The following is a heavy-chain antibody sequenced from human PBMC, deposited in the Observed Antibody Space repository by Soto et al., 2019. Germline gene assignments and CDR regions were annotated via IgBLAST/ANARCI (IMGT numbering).Heavy chain of an antibody. CDR3: AKDIPGSGWPNRGAFDI. V-gene: IGHV3-9*01. Sequence: EVQLVESGGGLVQPGRSLRLSCAASGFTFDDYAMHWVRQAPGKGLEWVSGISWNSGSIGYADSVKGRFTISRDNAKNSLYLQMNSLRAEDTALYYCAKDIPGSGWPNRGAFDIWGQGTMVTVSS. J-gene: IGHJ3*02. CDR1: GFTFDDYA. D-gene: IGHD3-10*01. CDR2: ISWNSGSI.